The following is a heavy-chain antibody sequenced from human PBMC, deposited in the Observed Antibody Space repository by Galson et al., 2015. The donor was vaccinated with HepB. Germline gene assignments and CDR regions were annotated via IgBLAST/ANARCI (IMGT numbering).Heavy chain of an antibody. Sequence: SLRLSCAASGFTFSSYAMHWVRQAPGKGLEWVAVISYDGSNKNYADSVKGRFTISRDNSKNTLYLQMNSLRAEGTAVYYCARDRLVVSYDAFDIWGQGTMVTVSS. CDR3: ARDRLVVSYDAFDI. CDR1: GFTFSSYA. V-gene: IGHV3-30*04. J-gene: IGHJ3*02. D-gene: IGHD3-22*01. CDR2: ISYDGSNK.